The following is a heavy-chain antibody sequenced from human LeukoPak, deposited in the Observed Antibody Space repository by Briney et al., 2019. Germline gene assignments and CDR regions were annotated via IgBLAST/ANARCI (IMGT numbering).Heavy chain of an antibody. Sequence: ASETLSLTCTVSGGSITSSVYYWGWIRQPPGKGLEWIGGFYYTGNTYYNPSLKSRVSISVDSSKNQFSLKLSSVTAADTAVYYCAGTGAVAALFDYWGQGTLVTVSS. CDR3: AGTGAVAALFDY. D-gene: IGHD6-19*01. V-gene: IGHV4-39*01. CDR2: FYYTGNT. J-gene: IGHJ4*02. CDR1: GGSITSSVYY.